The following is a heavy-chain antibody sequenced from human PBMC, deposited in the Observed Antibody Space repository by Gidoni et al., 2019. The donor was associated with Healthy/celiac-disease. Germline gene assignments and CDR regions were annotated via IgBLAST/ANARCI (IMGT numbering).Heavy chain of an antibody. Sequence: QVQLVESGGGVVQPGRSLRLSCAASGFTFSSYGMHWVRQAPGKGLEWVAVISYDGSNKYYADSVKGRFTISRDNSKNTLYLQMNSLRAEDTAVYYCAKDRYSSSHLIDYWGQGTLVTVSS. J-gene: IGHJ4*02. V-gene: IGHV3-30*18. CDR2: ISYDGSNK. CDR1: GFTFSSYG. CDR3: AKDRYSSSHLIDY. D-gene: IGHD6-6*01.